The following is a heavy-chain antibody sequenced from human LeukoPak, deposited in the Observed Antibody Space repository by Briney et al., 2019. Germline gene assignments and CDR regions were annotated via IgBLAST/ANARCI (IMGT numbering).Heavy chain of an antibody. CDR1: GGSISSGSYY. CDR3: ARGNPTFPLYGSGNTRFYYYMDV. D-gene: IGHD3-10*01. CDR2: IYTSGST. V-gene: IGHV4-61*02. J-gene: IGHJ6*03. Sequence: SETLSLTCTVSGGSISSGSYYWSWIRQPAGKGLEWIGRIYTSGSTNYNPSLKSRVTISVDTSKNQFSLKLSSVTAADTAVYYCARGNPTFPLYGSGNTRFYYYMDVWGKGTTVTISS.